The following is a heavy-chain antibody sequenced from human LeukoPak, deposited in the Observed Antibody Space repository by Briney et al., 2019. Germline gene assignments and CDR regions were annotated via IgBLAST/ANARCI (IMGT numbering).Heavy chain of an antibody. CDR1: GFTFTTYT. J-gene: IGHJ5*02. CDR3: ARGAPIRVAVAATFDP. V-gene: IGHV1-3*01. D-gene: IGHD6-19*01. CDR2: INAANGNT. Sequence: ASVKVSCKPSGFTFTTYTMHWVCQAPGQRLEWMGWINAANGNTQYSQKFQGRVTITRDTSASTAYMELSSLRSEDTAVYYCARGAPIRVAVAATFDPWGQGTLVTVPS.